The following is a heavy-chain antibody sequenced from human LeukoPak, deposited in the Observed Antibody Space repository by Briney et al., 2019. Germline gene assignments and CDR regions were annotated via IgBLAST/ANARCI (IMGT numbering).Heavy chain of an antibody. J-gene: IGHJ4*02. V-gene: IGHV1-69*13. CDR1: GGTFSSYA. CDR3: ARVIRVGALDY. D-gene: IGHD1-26*01. CDR2: IIPIFATA. Sequence: GASVKVSCKASGGTFSSYAISWVRQAPGQGLEWMGGIIPIFATANYAQKFQGRVTIAADESTSTAYMELSSLRSEDTAVYYCARVIRVGALDYWGQGTLVTVSS.